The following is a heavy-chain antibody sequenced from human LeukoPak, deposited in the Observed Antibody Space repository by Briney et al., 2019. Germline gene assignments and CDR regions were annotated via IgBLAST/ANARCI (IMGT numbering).Heavy chain of an antibody. CDR1: GGTFISYA. CDR3: ARLWTHRSTAAGNLNFDY. D-gene: IGHD6-13*01. J-gene: IGHJ4*02. Sequence: ASVKVSCKASGGTFISYAISWVRQAPGQGLEWMGGIIPIFGTANYAQKFQGRVTITADKSTSTAYMELSSLKASDTAMYYCARLWTHRSTAAGNLNFDYWGQGTLVTVSS. CDR2: IIPIFGTA. V-gene: IGHV1-69*06.